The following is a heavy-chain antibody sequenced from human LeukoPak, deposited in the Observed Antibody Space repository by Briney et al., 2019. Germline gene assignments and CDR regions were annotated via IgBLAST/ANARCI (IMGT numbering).Heavy chain of an antibody. CDR1: GGTFSSYA. CDR3: ARDRGIAAAGTYY. Sequence: SVKVSCKASGGTFSSYAISWVRQAPGQGLEWMRRIIPILGIANYAQKFQGRVTITADKSTSTAYMDLSSLRSEDTAVYYCARDRGIAAAGTYYWGQGTLVTVSS. V-gene: IGHV1-69*04. J-gene: IGHJ4*02. D-gene: IGHD6-13*01. CDR2: IIPILGIA.